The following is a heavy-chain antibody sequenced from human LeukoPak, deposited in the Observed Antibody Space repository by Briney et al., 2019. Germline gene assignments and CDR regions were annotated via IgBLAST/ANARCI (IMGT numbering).Heavy chain of an antibody. D-gene: IGHD5-18*01. J-gene: IGHJ6*02. Sequence: PSETLSLTCTVSGGFLSSHYWSWIRQPPGKGLEWIGNVNYSGSTNYSPSLKSRVTISVDTSKNQLSLRLSSVTAADTAVYYCARRRYSYGFNYGMDVWGQGTTVTVSS. CDR1: GGFLSSHY. CDR3: ARRRYSYGFNYGMDV. V-gene: IGHV4-59*08. CDR2: VNYSGST.